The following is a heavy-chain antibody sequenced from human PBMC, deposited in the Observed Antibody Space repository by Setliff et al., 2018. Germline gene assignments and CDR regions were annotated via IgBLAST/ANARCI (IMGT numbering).Heavy chain of an antibody. V-gene: IGHV4-34*12. CDR1: GGSFSGYY. CDR3: ARPFSRREKFLLDY. J-gene: IGHJ4*02. Sequence: LSLTCAVYGGSFSGYYWSWIRQPPGKRLEWIGEIIHSGSTNYNPSLKSRVTISMDTSKNQFSLKVSSVTAADTAVYYCARPFSRREKFLLDYWGQGALVTVSS. CDR2: IIHSGST.